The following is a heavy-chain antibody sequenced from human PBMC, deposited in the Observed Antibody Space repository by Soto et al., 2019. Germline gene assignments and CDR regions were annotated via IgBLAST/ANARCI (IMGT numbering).Heavy chain of an antibody. CDR1: GGTFSSYA. CDR2: IIPIFGTA. CDR3: ERGITGTTPFDY. Sequence: QVQLVQSGAEVKKPGSSVKVSCKAAGGTFSSYAISWVRQAPGQGLEWMGGIIPIFGTANYAQKFQGRVTITADKSTSTAYMEMSSLRSEDTAVYYCERGITGTTPFDYWGQGTLVTVSS. V-gene: IGHV1-69*06. J-gene: IGHJ4*02. D-gene: IGHD1-1*01.